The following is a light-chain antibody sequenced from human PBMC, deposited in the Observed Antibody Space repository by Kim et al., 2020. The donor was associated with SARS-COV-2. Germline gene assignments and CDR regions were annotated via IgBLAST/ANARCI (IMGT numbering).Light chain of an antibody. Sequence: QPVLTQSPSASASLGASVKLTCTLSSGHSSYTIAWHQQQPEKGPRYLMKVNSDGSHSKGDGILDRFSGSSSGAERYLTISSLQSEDEADYYCQTWGTGIPVFGGGTQLTVL. CDR2: VNSDGSH. CDR3: QTWGTGIPV. CDR1: SGHSSYT. V-gene: IGLV4-69*01. J-gene: IGLJ3*02.